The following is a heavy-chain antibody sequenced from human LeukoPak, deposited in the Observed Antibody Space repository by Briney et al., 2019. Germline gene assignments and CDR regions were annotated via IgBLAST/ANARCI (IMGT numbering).Heavy chain of an antibody. CDR2: MNPNSGNT. CDR1: GYTFTSYD. D-gene: IGHD3-10*01. J-gene: IGHJ6*03. V-gene: IGHV1-8*01. Sequence: ASVKVSCKASGYTFTSYDTNWVRQATGQGLEWMGWMNPNSGNTGYAQKFQGRVTMTRNTSISTAYMELSSLRSEDTAVYYCAVLWFGELWNYYYYYMDVWGKGTTVTVSS. CDR3: AVLWFGELWNYYYYYMDV.